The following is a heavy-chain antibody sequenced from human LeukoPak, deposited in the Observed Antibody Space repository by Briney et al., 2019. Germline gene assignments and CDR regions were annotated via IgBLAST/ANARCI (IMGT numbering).Heavy chain of an antibody. CDR3: ARVYCTGGSCFAGWFDS. V-gene: IGHV4-61*02. Sequence: SETLSLTCNVSGDSISSGSYYWSWIRQPAGKGLERVGRIYTSGSTNYNPSLENRVTISLDTSKNQFSLKVTSVTAADTAVYYCARVYCTGGSCFAGWFDSWGQGTLVTVSS. D-gene: IGHD2-8*02. J-gene: IGHJ5*01. CDR2: IYTSGST. CDR1: GDSISSGSYY.